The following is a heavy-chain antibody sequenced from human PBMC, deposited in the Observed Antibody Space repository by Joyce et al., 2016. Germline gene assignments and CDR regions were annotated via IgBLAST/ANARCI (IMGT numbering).Heavy chain of an antibody. J-gene: IGHJ6*02. CDR3: ARGGLVYDYSMDV. CDR1: GFTFRTSG. D-gene: IGHD2-8*02. Sequence: EVQLVESGGGLVEPGGSLRISCAASGFTFRTSGMSWFRQAPGKGLEWVSAISGDSTYIFYADSVKGRFTVSRDNAKNSLYLQMNTLRAEDTAVFFCARGGLVYDYSMDVWGQGTTVTVSS. V-gene: IGHV3-21*02. CDR2: ISGDSTYI.